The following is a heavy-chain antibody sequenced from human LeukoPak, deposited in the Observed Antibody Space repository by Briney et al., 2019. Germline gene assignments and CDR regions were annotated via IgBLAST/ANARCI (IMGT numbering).Heavy chain of an antibody. CDR2: ISYDGSNK. D-gene: IGHD3-9*01. V-gene: IGHV3-30-3*01. CDR1: GFTFSSYA. CDR3: ARVKLRYFDWLLDY. Sequence: GRSLRLSCAASGFTFSSYAMHWVRQAPGKGLEWAAVISYDGSNKYYADSVKGRFTISRDNSKNTLYLQMNSLRAEDTAVYYCARVKLRYFDWLLDYWGQGTLVTVSS. J-gene: IGHJ4*02.